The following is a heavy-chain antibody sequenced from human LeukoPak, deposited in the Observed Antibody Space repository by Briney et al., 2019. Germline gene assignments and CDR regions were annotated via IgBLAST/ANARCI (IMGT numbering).Heavy chain of an antibody. J-gene: IGHJ4*02. CDR1: GGSISSGDYY. D-gene: IGHD2-21*01. CDR2: IFYTGST. V-gene: IGHV4-30-4*01. CDR3: ASLAYYSFDY. Sequence: SETLSLTCTVSGGSISSGDYYWSWIRQPPGKGLEWIGYIFYTGSTYYNPSLKSRVTISVDTSKNQFSLRLSSVTAADTAVYYCASLAYYSFDYWGQGTLATVSS.